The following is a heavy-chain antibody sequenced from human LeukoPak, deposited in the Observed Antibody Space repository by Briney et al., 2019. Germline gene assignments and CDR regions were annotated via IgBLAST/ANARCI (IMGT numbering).Heavy chain of an antibody. V-gene: IGHV4-30-2*01. Sequence: SETLSLTCAVSGGSISSGGYSWSWIRQPPGEGLEWIGYIYHSGSTYYNPSLKSRVTISVDRSKNQFSLKLSSVAAADTAVYYCARGDKYCSGGSCYSFDYWGQGTLVTVSS. CDR3: ARGDKYCSGGSCYSFDY. D-gene: IGHD2-15*01. CDR1: GGSISSGGYS. CDR2: IYHSGST. J-gene: IGHJ4*02.